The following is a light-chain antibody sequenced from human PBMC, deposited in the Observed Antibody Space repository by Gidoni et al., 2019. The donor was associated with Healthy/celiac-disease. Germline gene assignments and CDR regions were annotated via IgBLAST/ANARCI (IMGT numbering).Light chain of an antibody. CDR2: RDS. CDR1: NIGSKN. Sequence: SSELTQPPSVSVALGQTARITCGGNNIGSKNVHWYQQKPGQAPVLVIYRDSNRPSGIPERFSGSNSGNTATLTISRAQAGDEADYYCQVWDSSTAGVFGGGTKLTVL. CDR3: QVWDSSTAGV. J-gene: IGLJ2*01. V-gene: IGLV3-9*01.